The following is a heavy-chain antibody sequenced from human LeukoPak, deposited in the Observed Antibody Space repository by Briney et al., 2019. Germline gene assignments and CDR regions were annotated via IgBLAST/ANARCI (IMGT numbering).Heavy chain of an antibody. V-gene: IGHV3-21*01. D-gene: IGHD6-19*01. J-gene: IGHJ4*02. CDR1: GFTFSSYS. CDR2: ISSSSSYI. Sequence: GGSLRLSCAASGFTFSSYSMNWVRQAPGKGLEWVSSISSSSSYIYYADLVKGRFTISRDNAKNSLYLQMNSLRAEDTAVYYCARDSSGWDFDYWGQGTLVTVSS. CDR3: ARDSSGWDFDY.